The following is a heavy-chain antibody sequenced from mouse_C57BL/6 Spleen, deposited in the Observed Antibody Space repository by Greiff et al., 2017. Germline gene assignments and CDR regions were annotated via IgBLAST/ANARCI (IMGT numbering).Heavy chain of an antibody. CDR1: GFTFSDYY. J-gene: IGHJ1*03. CDR2: INYDGSST. CDR3: AGRYYGSSHSYWYFDV. Sequence: EVQVVESEGGLVQPGSSMKLSCTASGFTFSDYYMAWVRQVPEKGLEWVANINYDGSSTYYLDSLKSRFIISRDNAKNILYLQMSSLKSEDTATYYCAGRYYGSSHSYWYFDVWGTGTTVTVSS. V-gene: IGHV5-16*01. D-gene: IGHD1-1*01.